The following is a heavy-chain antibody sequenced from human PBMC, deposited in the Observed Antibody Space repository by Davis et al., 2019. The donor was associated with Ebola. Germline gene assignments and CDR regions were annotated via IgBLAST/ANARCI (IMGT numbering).Heavy chain of an antibody. Sequence: PGGSLRLSCAASGFTFSSYSMNWVRQAPGKGLEWVSSISSSSSYIYYADSVKGRFTISRDNAKNSLYLQMNSLRAEDTAVYYCARDPLVGFGLDAFDIWGQGTMVTVSS. D-gene: IGHD3-10*01. CDR1: GFTFSSYS. V-gene: IGHV3-21*01. CDR3: ARDPLVGFGLDAFDI. CDR2: ISSSSSYI. J-gene: IGHJ3*02.